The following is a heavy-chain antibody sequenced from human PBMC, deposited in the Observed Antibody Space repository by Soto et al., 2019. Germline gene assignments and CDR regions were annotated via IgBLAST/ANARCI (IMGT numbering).Heavy chain of an antibody. CDR3: AKGIGRDDY. J-gene: IGHJ4*02. CDR1: GFTFSSYG. CDR2: ISYDGSNK. V-gene: IGHV3-30*18. Sequence: QVQLVESGGGVVQPGRSLRLSCAASGFTFSSYGMHWVRQAPGKGLEWVAVISYDGSNKYYADSVKGRFTISRDNSKNTLYLQMSSLRAEDTAVYYCAKGIGRDDYWGQGTLVTVSS.